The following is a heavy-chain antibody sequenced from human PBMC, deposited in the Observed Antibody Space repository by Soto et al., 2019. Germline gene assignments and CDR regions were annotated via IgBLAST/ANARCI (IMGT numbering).Heavy chain of an antibody. J-gene: IGHJ6*02. D-gene: IGHD3-22*01. CDR1: GGTFSNYG. Sequence: QVQLVQSGAEVKKPGSSVKVSCTSSGGTFSNYGFSWVRQAPGQGLECMGVIVPICGAEHPQKFQGRVTLTADESRNTVFMERRGRRSEDTAVYYCARGGSAYEGSGYYQGHVWGQGTKVTVSS. CDR3: ARGGSAYEGSGYYQGHV. V-gene: IGHV1-69*12. CDR2: IVPICGA.